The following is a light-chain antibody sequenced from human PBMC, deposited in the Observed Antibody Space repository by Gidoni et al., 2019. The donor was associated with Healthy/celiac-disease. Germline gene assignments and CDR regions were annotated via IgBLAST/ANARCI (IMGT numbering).Light chain of an antibody. CDR1: QGISNY. CDR2: AAS. Sequence: DIQMTQSPSSLSASVGDSVTITCRASQGISNYLAWYQPKPGKVPKLLIYAASTLHSGVPSRFSGSGSGTEFTLPISSLQPEDVATYYCQKYNSAWVTFGQGTKLEIK. V-gene: IGKV1-27*01. J-gene: IGKJ2*01. CDR3: QKYNSAWVT.